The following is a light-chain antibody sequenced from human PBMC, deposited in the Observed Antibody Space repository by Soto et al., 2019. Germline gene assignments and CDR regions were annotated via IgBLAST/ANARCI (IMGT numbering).Light chain of an antibody. Sequence: QSALTQPPSVSGSPGQSVAISCTGTSSDVGSYNRVSWYQQSPGTAPKLLIYDVSNRPSGVPDRFSGSKSGNTASLTISGLQAEDEADYYCSSLTSSDTYVFGTGTKLTVL. J-gene: IGLJ1*01. CDR3: SSLTSSDTYV. CDR1: SSDVGSYNR. CDR2: DVS. V-gene: IGLV2-18*02.